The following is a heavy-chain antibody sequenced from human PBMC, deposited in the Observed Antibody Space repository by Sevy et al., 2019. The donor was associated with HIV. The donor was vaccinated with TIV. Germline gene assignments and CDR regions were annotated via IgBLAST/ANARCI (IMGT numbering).Heavy chain of an antibody. Sequence: GGSLRLSCAASGFTVSSNYMSWVRQAPGKGLEWVSVIYSGGSTYYADSVKGRFTISRDNSKNTLYLQMNSLRAEDTAVYYRAREGLGSHYYYYMDVWGKGTTVTVSS. J-gene: IGHJ6*03. D-gene: IGHD3-10*01. CDR3: AREGLGSHYYYYMDV. CDR1: GFTVSSNY. CDR2: IYSGGST. V-gene: IGHV3-53*01.